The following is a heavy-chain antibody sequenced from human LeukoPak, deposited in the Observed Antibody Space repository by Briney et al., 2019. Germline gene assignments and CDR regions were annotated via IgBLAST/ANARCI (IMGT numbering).Heavy chain of an antibody. J-gene: IGHJ4*02. V-gene: IGHV3-33*06. D-gene: IGHD3-16*01. CDR2: IWYDGSNK. CDR3: AKGGG. Sequence: GGSLRLSCSASGFTFSSYAMHWVRQAPGKGLEWVAVIWYDGSNKYYGDSVKGRFTISRDNSKNTLYLQMNSLRAEDTAVYYCAKGGGWGQGTLVTVSS. CDR1: GFTFSSYA.